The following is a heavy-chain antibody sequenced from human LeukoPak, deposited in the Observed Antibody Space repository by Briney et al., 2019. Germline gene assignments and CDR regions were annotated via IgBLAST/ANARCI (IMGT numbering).Heavy chain of an antibody. D-gene: IGHD5/OR15-5a*01. CDR3: AADDLSTGY. CDR1: GFTFINSA. CDR2: IVVGSGNT. J-gene: IGHJ4*02. V-gene: IGHV1-58*02. Sequence: GASVKVSCKASGFTFINSAMQWVRQARGQRLEWIGWIVVGSGNTNYAQEFQERVTITRDMSTSTAYMELSSLRSEDTAVYYCAADDLSTGYWGQGTLVTVSS.